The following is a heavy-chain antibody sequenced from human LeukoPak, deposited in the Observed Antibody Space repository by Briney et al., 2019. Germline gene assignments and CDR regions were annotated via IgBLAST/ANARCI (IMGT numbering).Heavy chain of an antibody. CDR1: GFTFDDYA. CDR2: ISWNSGSI. V-gene: IGHV3-9*03. CDR3: AKENWNEGDNWFDP. Sequence: GRSLRLSCAASGFTFDDYAMHWVRQAPGKGLEWVSGISWNSGSIGYADSVKGRFTISRDNAKNSLYLQMNSLRAEDMALYYCAKENWNEGDNWFDPWGQGTLVTVSS. D-gene: IGHD1-1*01. J-gene: IGHJ5*02.